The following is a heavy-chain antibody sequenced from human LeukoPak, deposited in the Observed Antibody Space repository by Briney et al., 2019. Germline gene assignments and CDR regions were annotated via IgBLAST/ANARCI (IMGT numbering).Heavy chain of an antibody. D-gene: IGHD2-2*01. CDR1: GFTFGDYA. CDR2: IRSKAYGGTT. J-gene: IGHJ6*04. CDR3: TSGKISSTSEYYYYCYGMDV. V-gene: IGHV3-49*04. Sequence: GGSLRLSCTASGFTFGDYAMSWVRQAPGKGLEWVGFIRSKAYGGTTEYAASVKGRFTISRDDSKSIAYLQMNSLKTEDTAVYYCTSGKISSTSEYYYYCYGMDVWGKGTTVTVSS.